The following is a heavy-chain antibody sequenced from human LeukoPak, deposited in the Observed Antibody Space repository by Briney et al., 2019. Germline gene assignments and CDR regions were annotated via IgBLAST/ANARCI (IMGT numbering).Heavy chain of an antibody. V-gene: IGHV4-59*01. CDR1: GDSISIYY. CDR2: FYYSGST. CDR3: ARDQDGPFDN. J-gene: IGHJ4*02. Sequence: SETLSLTCTVSGDSISIYYWSWIRQPPGKGLEWIGYFYYSGSTNYNPSLKSRITMSVDTSKNQISLKLRSVTAADTAVYFCARDQDGPFDNWGQGTLVTVSS.